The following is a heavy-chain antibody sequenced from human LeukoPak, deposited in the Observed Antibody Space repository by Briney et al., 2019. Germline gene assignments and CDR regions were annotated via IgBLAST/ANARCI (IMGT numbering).Heavy chain of an antibody. CDR2: INSDGSTT. CDR3: VRNLDFWGDSEDY. J-gene: IGHJ4*02. CDR1: GFTVTSNY. V-gene: IGHV3-74*01. D-gene: IGHD3-3*01. Sequence: PGGSLRLSCAASGFTVTSNYMNWVRQAPGKGLVWVSRINSDGSTTTYADSVKGRFTISRDNAKNTLYLQMNSLRAEDTAVYYCVRNLDFWGDSEDYWGQGTLVTVSS.